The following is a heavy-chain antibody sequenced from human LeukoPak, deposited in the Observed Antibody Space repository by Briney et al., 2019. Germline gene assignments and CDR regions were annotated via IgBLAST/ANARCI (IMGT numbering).Heavy chain of an antibody. D-gene: IGHD3-16*01. CDR3: ASAYTYVRLGDH. J-gene: IGHJ4*02. CDR1: GLSFSNYW. V-gene: IGHV3-74*01. CDR2: TNLHGTAV. Sequence: PGGSLRLSCEVSGLSFSNYWMHWVRQAPGKGLVWVARTNLHGTAVDYADSVEGRFIISRDNAKNTLFLQMNSLRVEDTAVYYCASAYTYVRLGDHWGQGTLVTVSS.